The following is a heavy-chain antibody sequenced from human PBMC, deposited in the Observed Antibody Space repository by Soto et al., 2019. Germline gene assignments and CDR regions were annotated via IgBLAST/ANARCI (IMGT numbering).Heavy chain of an antibody. Sequence: QVHLVQSGAEVKKPGSSVKVSCKASGGSFSNDIFAWVRQAPGQGLEWMGGTIPMFATAQYAQKLQGRVTITADESTSTVYMDLTSLTADDTAVYYCARGLFEQQWLVGCDPWGQGTLVTVSS. V-gene: IGHV1-69*01. CDR2: TIPMFATA. CDR3: ARGLFEQQWLVGCDP. J-gene: IGHJ5*02. CDR1: GGSFSNDI. D-gene: IGHD6-19*01.